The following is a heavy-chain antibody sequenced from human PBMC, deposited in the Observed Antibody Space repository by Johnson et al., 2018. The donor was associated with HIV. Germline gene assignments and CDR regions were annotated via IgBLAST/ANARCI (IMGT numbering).Heavy chain of an antibody. V-gene: IGHV3-23*04. CDR1: GFTFDDYG. CDR2: ISGSGGST. Sequence: VLLVESGGGVVRPGGSLRLSCAASGFTFDDYGMSWVRQAPGKGLEWVSGISGSGGSTYYADSVKGRFTISRDNSKNTLYLQMNSLRAEDTAVYYCAGDDRPDGFDIWGQGTMVTVSS. D-gene: IGHD1-14*01. J-gene: IGHJ3*02. CDR3: AGDDRPDGFDI.